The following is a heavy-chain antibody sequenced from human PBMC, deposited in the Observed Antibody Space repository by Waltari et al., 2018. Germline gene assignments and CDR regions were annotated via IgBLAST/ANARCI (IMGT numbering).Heavy chain of an antibody. CDR3: ASVNLGYSGYVLDY. CDR1: GGSISSGGYY. J-gene: IGHJ4*02. CDR2: IYHSGST. V-gene: IGHV4-31*03. D-gene: IGHD5-12*01. Sequence: QVQLQESGPGLVKPSQTLSLTCTVSGGSISSGGYYWSWIRQHPGKGLAWIGYIYHSGSTYYNPPLKSRVTISVDRSKNQFSLKLSSVTAADTAVYDCASVNLGYSGYVLDYWGQGTLVTVSS.